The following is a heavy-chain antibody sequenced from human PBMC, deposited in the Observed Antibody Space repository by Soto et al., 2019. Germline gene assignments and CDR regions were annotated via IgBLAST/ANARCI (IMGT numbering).Heavy chain of an antibody. CDR2: TFYRSKWYN. V-gene: IGHV6-1*01. Sequence: PSQTLSLTCAISGDSVSSNSAAWNWIRQSPSRGLEWLGRTFYRSKWYNDYAVSVKSRITINPDTSKNQFSLQLNSVTPDDTFVFYCARDFTPAETPGDDFDYWGRGTLVTVS. CDR3: ARDFTPAETPGDDFDY. CDR1: GDSVSSNSAA. D-gene: IGHD2-15*01. J-gene: IGHJ4*02.